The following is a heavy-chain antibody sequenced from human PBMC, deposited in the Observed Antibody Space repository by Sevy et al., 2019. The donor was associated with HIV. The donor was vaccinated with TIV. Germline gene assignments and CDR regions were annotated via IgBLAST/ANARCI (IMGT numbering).Heavy chain of an antibody. D-gene: IGHD2-2*01. CDR1: GFTFSNAW. Sequence: PGGSLRLSCAASGFTFSNAWMSWVRQAPGKGLEWVGRIKSKTDGGTTDYAAPVKGRFTISRDDSKNTLYLQMNSLKTEDTAVYYCTTDRGYCSSTSCSMEYFQHWGQGTLVTVSS. CDR2: IKSKTDGGTT. CDR3: TTDRGYCSSTSCSMEYFQH. V-gene: IGHV3-15*01. J-gene: IGHJ1*01.